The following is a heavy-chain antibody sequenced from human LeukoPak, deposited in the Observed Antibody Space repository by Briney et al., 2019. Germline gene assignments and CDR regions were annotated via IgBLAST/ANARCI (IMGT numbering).Heavy chain of an antibody. CDR2: INPSGGST. Sequence: ASVKVSCKASGYTFTSYDINWVRQAPGQGLEWMGIINPSGGSTSYAQKFQGRVTMTRDTSTSTVYMELSSLRSEDTAVYYCARDGVPYYYYYMDVWGKGTTVTVSS. D-gene: IGHD3-3*01. CDR3: ARDGVPYYYYYMDV. V-gene: IGHV1-46*01. CDR1: GYTFTSYD. J-gene: IGHJ6*03.